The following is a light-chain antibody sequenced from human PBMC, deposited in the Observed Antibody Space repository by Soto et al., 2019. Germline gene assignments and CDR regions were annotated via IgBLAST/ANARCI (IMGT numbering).Light chain of an antibody. CDR3: QQCGSSPIT. Sequence: ILFAQSTSTQSFSPGERATLSCRASQTCSSIYLAWYQQKPGQAPRLLIYGASSWATGIPDRFSGSGSGTDFTLTISRLEPEDFAVYYCQQCGSSPITFGQGTRLEI. V-gene: IGKV3-20*01. CDR1: QTCSSIY. CDR2: GAS. J-gene: IGKJ5*01.